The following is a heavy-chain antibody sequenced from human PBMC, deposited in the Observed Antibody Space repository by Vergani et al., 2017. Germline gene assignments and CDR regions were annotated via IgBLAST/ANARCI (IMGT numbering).Heavy chain of an antibody. V-gene: IGHV5-51*01. J-gene: IGHJ4*02. CDR2: IHPADSDT. CDR3: ARLYGRDSSGSKYFDY. D-gene: IGHD3-22*01. CDR1: GYSFTNYW. Sequence: EVQLVQSGAEVKKPGESLKISCQISGYSFTNYWIGWVRQMPGKGLEWMGIIHPADSDTRYSPYFQGQVTISVDKSISTAYLQRSSLRASDSAMYYCARLYGRDSSGSKYFDYWGQGTLVTVSS.